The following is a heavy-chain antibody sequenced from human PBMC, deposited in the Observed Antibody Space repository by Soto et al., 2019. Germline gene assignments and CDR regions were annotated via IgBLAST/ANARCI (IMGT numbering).Heavy chain of an antibody. CDR2: FSYDGSYK. Sequence: GGSLRLSCAAARFTFSSYSMHWVRQVPGKGLEWVAVFSYDGSYKYYADSVKGRFTISRDNSKNTLFLQMNSLRAEDTALYYCAKDPGYNSGWYTYFDYWGQGTLVTVSS. V-gene: IGHV3-30*18. CDR3: AKDPGYNSGWYTYFDY. D-gene: IGHD6-19*01. CDR1: RFTFSSYS. J-gene: IGHJ4*02.